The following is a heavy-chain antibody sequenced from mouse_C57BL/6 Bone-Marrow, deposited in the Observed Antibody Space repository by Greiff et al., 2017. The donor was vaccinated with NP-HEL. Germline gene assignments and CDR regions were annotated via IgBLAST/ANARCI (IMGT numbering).Heavy chain of an antibody. CDR2: IDPNSGGT. CDR3: AREAYYYGSSPHYYAMDY. V-gene: IGHV1-72*01. Sequence: QVQLKQPGAELVKPGASVKLSCKASGYTFTSYWMHWVKQRPGRGLEWIGRIDPNSGGTKYNEKFKSKATLTVDKPSSTAYMQLSSLTSEDSAVYYCAREAYYYGSSPHYYAMDYWGQGTSVTVSS. CDR1: GYTFTSYW. D-gene: IGHD1-1*01. J-gene: IGHJ4*01.